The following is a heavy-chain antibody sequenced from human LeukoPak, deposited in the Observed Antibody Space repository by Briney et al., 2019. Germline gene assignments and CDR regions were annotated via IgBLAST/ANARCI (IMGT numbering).Heavy chain of an antibody. Sequence: TGASLRLSCAASGFTFSGYAMSWVRQAPGKGLEWVSGISGSGRSTYYADSVKGRFIISRDNSKNTVYLQMNSLRADDTAVYYCAKDLRGEDHSSWFSGWGQGTLVTVSS. CDR3: AKDLRGEDHSSWFSG. D-gene: IGHD6-13*01. J-gene: IGHJ4*02. CDR1: GFTFSGYA. V-gene: IGHV3-23*01. CDR2: ISGSGRST.